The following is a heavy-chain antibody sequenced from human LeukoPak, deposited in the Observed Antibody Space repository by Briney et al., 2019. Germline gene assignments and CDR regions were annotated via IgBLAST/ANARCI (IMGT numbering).Heavy chain of an antibody. CDR2: IYYNGDT. CDR3: GRAPYVSSFPNWSAP. Sequence: PSETLSLTCSVSGDSITGYSWSWIRQTPGKGLEWIGYIYYNGDTHYNPSLNSRLSMSVDTPKKQFSLNLRSVTAADTGVYYCGRAPYVSSFPNWSAPGGQGLLVTVSS. J-gene: IGHJ5*02. CDR1: GDSITGYS. D-gene: IGHD3-10*01. V-gene: IGHV4-59*01.